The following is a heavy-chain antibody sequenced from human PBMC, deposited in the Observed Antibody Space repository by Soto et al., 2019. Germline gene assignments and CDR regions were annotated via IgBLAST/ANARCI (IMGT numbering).Heavy chain of an antibody. D-gene: IGHD3-9*01. CDR1: GFTFSSYW. CDR3: ASAGRITIFSTGYPLNAFDI. J-gene: IGHJ3*02. V-gene: IGHV3-7*01. Sequence: EVQLVESGGGLVQPGGSLRLSCAASGFTFSSYWMSWVRQAPGKGLEWVANIKQDGSEKYYVDSVKGRFTISRDNAKTSLYLQMNTLRAEDTAVYYCASAGRITIFSTGYPLNAFDIWGQGTMVTVSS. CDR2: IKQDGSEK.